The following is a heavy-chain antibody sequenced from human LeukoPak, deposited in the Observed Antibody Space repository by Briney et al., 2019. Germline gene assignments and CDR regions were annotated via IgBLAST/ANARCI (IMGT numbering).Heavy chain of an antibody. V-gene: IGHV3-15*01. CDR1: GFTFNNAW. Sequence: GGSLRLSCAVSGFTFNNAWMSWVRQTPGKGLEWVGRIKSIADGGTTDYAAPVKGRFTISRDDSKNTLYLQMNSLKIEDTAVYYCTTDFAYCGGDCYLDYWGQGTLVTVSS. J-gene: IGHJ4*02. CDR3: TTDFAYCGGDCYLDY. CDR2: IKSIADGGTT. D-gene: IGHD2-21*02.